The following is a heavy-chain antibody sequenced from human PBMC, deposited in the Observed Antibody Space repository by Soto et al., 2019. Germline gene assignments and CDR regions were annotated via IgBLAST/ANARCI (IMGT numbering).Heavy chain of an antibody. CDR3: ASLEYSSSSGWENYYYYCMDV. J-gene: IGHJ6*03. V-gene: IGHV3-23*01. D-gene: IGHD6-6*01. CDR2: ISGSGGST. Sequence: EVQLLESGGGLVQPGGSLRLSCAASGFTFSSYAMSWVRQAPGKGLEWVSAISGSGGSTYYADSVKGRFTISRDNSKNTLYLQMNSLRAEDTAVYYCASLEYSSSSGWENYYYYCMDVWGKGTTVTVSS. CDR1: GFTFSSYA.